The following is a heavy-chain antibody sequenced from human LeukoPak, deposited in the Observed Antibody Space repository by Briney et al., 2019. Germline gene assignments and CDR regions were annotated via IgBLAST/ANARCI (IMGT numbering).Heavy chain of an antibody. Sequence: GGSLRLSCAASGFTFSSYEMNWVRQAPGKGLEWVSYISSSGSTIYYADSVKGRFTISRDNAKNSLYLQMNSLRAEDTAVYYWARGPDYYYGMAVGGKGPTVTVPS. CDR3: ARGPDYYYGMAV. CDR2: ISSSGSTI. J-gene: IGHJ6*04. V-gene: IGHV3-48*03. CDR1: GFTFSSYE.